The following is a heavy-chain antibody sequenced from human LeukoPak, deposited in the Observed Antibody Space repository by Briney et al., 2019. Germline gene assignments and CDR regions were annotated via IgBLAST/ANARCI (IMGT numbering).Heavy chain of an antibody. CDR2: SSSGGNT. J-gene: IGHJ4*02. V-gene: IGHV3-23*01. CDR3: AKDRPFFDY. Sequence: GGSLRLSCAASGIPFSSYAMSCVRQAPGKGLEWVSASSSGGNTYYADSVKGRFTISRDSSKNTLYLQMNSLRAEDTAVYYCAKDRPFFDYWGQGTLVTVSS. CDR1: GIPFSSYA.